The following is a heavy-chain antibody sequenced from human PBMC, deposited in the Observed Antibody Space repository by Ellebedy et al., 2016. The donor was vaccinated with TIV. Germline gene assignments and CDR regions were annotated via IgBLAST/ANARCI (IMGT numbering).Heavy chain of an antibody. V-gene: IGHV4-59*13. D-gene: IGHD3-10*01. CDR1: GGSISIYY. Sequence: MPSETLSLTCAVSGGSISIYYWSWIRQPPGKGLEWIGHLYSDGTTNYSPSLKGRITMSLDTSKNQFSLNLISVTAADTAVYYCVRASVVRGVPNWFDPWGQGALVIVSS. CDR2: LYSDGTT. CDR3: VRASVVRGVPNWFDP. J-gene: IGHJ5*02.